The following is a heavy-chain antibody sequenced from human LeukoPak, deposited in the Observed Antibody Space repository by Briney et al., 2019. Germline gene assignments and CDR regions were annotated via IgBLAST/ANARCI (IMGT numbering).Heavy chain of an antibody. CDR2: ISYDGSNK. V-gene: IGHV3-30*04. Sequence: GGSLRLSCTVSGFTVSSNSMSWVRQAPGKGLEWVAVISYDGSNKYYADSVKGRFTISRDNSKNTLYLQMNSLRAEDTAVYYCARDKRVVVIIDAFDIWGQGTMVTVSS. CDR1: GFTVSSNS. CDR3: ARDKRVVVIIDAFDI. J-gene: IGHJ3*02. D-gene: IGHD3-22*01.